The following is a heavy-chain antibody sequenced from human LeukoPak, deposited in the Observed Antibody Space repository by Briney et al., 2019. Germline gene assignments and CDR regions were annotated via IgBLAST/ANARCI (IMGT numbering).Heavy chain of an antibody. CDR2: ISFSGGT. CDR1: GGSISSSVFC. V-gene: IGHV4-39*01. J-gene: IGHJ4*02. D-gene: IGHD3-10*01. Sequence: SETLSLTCTVSGGSISSSVFCWGWVRQPPGKGLEWVGSISFSGGTYQTPSLKSRATISVDTSKNQFSLKLTSVTAADTAVYYCARHSYYYNSGTYFFDYWGQGTLVTVSS. CDR3: ARHSYYYNSGTYFFDY.